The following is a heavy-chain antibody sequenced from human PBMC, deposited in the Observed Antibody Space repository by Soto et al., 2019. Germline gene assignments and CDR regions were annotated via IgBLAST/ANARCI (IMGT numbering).Heavy chain of an antibody. CDR2: IYYSGST. V-gene: IGHV4-61*08. D-gene: IGHD3-22*01. CDR1: GDFISSGGYY. CDR3: ARHLAYYYDSSGYSVPEYFQH. J-gene: IGHJ1*01. Sequence: PSETLSLTCTVSGDFISSGGYYWSWIRQLPGKGLEWIGYIYYSGSTNYNPSLKSRVTISVDTSKNQFSLKLSSVTAADTAVYYCARHLAYYYDSSGYSVPEYFQHWGQGTLVTVSS.